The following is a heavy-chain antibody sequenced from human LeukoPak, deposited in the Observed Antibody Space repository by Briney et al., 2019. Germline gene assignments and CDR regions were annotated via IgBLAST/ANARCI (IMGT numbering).Heavy chain of an antibody. CDR1: GFTFSSYA. D-gene: IGHD6-13*01. V-gene: IGHV3-23*01. Sequence: GGSLRLSCAASGFTFSSYAMSWVRQAPGKGLEWASAISGSGGSTYYADSVKGRSTISRDNAKNSMYLPMNSLRGEDTAVYYCARVKYSSSWPDYWGQGTLVTVSS. J-gene: IGHJ4*02. CDR2: ISGSGGST. CDR3: ARVKYSSSWPDY.